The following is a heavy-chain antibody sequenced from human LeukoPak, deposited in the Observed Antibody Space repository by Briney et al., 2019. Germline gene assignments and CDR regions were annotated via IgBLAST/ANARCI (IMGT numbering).Heavy chain of an antibody. CDR3: ARAPSEIGGYYPEYFRH. CDR2: ISSSSSTI. Sequence: GGSLRLSCAASGFTFSSYSMNWVRQAPGEGLEWVSYISSSSSTIYYADSVKGRFTISRDNAKNSLYLQMNSLRAEDTGVYYCARAPSEIGGYYPEYFRHWGQGTLVTVSS. CDR1: GFTFSSYS. D-gene: IGHD3-22*01. V-gene: IGHV3-48*01. J-gene: IGHJ1*01.